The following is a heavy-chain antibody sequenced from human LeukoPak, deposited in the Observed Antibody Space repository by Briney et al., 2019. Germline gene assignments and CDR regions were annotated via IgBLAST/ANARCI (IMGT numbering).Heavy chain of an antibody. CDR1: GFTFSSDD. CDR3: AREGSSYAPSQPFYFDY. D-gene: IGHD3-10*01. J-gene: IGHJ4*02. CDR2: ISSSGYTI. Sequence: GGSLRLSCAASGFTFSSDDMNWVRQAPGKGLEWVSYISSSGYTIYYAGSVKGRFTISRDNAKKSLYLQMNSLRAEDTAVYYCAREGSSYAPSQPFYFDYWGQGTLVTVSS. V-gene: IGHV3-48*03.